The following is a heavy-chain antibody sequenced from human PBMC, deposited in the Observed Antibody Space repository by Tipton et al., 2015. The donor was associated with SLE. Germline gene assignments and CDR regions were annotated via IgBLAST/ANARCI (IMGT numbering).Heavy chain of an antibody. CDR1: GDSITNYY. CDR2: IYYSGST. V-gene: IGHV4-59*01. D-gene: IGHD6-13*01. J-gene: IGHJ4*02. Sequence: LRLSCTVSGDSITNYYWSWIRQPPGKGLEWIGYIYYSGSTNYNPSLKSRVTISVDTSKNQFSLKLSSVTAADTAVYYCARAPYSSSWSAYFDYWGQGTLVTVSS. CDR3: ARAPYSSSWSAYFDY.